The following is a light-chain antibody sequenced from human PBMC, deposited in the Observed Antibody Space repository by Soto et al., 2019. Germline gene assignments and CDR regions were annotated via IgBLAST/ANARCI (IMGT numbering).Light chain of an antibody. J-gene: IGKJ1*01. CDR1: QSVRSN. CDR2: GAS. V-gene: IGKV3-15*01. CDR3: QQYSNWPPGT. Sequence: EIVMTQSPATLSVSRGERATLXXRASQSVRSNLAWYQQKPGQAPRLVXYGASTRATGIPARFSGSGSGTEFTLTISSLQSEDFAVYYCQQYSNWPPGTFGQGTKVDIK.